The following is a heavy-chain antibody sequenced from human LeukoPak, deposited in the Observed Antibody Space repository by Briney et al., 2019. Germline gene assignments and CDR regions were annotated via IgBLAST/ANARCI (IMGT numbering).Heavy chain of an antibody. CDR3: VKDPNGHYYMDV. CDR2: INPNSGGT. CDR1: GYTFPGYY. V-gene: IGHV1-2*02. D-gene: IGHD3-16*01. J-gene: IGHJ6*03. Sequence: GASVKVSCKASGYTFPGYYMHWVRQAPGQGLEWMGWINPNSGGTNYAQKFQGRVTMTRDTSISTAYMELSRLRSDDTAVYYCVKDPNGHYYMDVWGKGTTVTVSS.